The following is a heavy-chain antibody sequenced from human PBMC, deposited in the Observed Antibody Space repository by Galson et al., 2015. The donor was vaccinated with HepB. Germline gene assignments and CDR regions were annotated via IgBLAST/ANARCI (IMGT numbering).Heavy chain of an antibody. Sequence: SLRLSCAASGFTFSNAWMSWVRQAPGKGLEWVGRIKSKTDGGTTDYAAPVKGRFTISRDDSKNTLYLQMNSLKTEDTAVYYCTTDLDTVVTGGAFDIWGQGTMVTVSS. V-gene: IGHV3-15*01. CDR3: TTDLDTVVTGGAFDI. D-gene: IGHD4-23*01. J-gene: IGHJ3*02. CDR2: IKSKTDGGTT. CDR1: GFTFSNAW.